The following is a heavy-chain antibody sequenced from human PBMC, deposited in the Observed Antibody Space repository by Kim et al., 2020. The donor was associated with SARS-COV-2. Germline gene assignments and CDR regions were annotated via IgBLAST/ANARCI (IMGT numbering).Heavy chain of an antibody. CDR2: INTNTGNP. CDR1: GYTFTSYA. Sequence: ASVKVSCKASGYTFTSYAMNWVRQAPGQGLEWMGWINTNTGNPTYAQGFTGRFVFSLDTSVSTAYLQISSLKAEDTAVYYCARWNYGYYYYGMDVWGQGTTVTVSS. CDR3: ARWNYGYYYYGMDV. J-gene: IGHJ6*02. V-gene: IGHV7-4-1*02. D-gene: IGHD1-7*01.